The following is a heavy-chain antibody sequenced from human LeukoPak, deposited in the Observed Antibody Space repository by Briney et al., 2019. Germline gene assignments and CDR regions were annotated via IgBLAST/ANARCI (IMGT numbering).Heavy chain of an antibody. CDR1: GYTFTGYY. J-gene: IGHJ4*02. CDR2: INPNSGGT. V-gene: IGHV1-2*02. D-gene: IGHD3-22*01. CDR3: ARGWYYYDSSGYYYFDY. Sequence: GASVKVSCKASGYTFTGYYMHWVRQAPGQGREWMGWINPNSGGTIYAQKFQGRVTMTRETSISTAYMELSRLRSDDTGVYYCARGWYYYDSSGYYYFDYWGQGTLVTVSS.